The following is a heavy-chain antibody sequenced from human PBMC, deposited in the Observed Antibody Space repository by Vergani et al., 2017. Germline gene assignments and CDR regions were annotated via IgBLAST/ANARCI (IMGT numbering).Heavy chain of an antibody. CDR2: ISSSSSYI. Sequence: EVQLVESGGGLVQPGGSLRLSCAASGFTFSSYSMNWVRQAPGKGLEWVSSISSSSSYIYYADSVKGRFTISRDNAKNSLYLQMNSLRAEDTAVYYCAREIRSGGSRDFDYWGQGTLVTVSS. V-gene: IGHV3-21*01. CDR3: AREIRSGGSRDFDY. J-gene: IGHJ4*02. CDR1: GFTFSSYS. D-gene: IGHD2-15*01.